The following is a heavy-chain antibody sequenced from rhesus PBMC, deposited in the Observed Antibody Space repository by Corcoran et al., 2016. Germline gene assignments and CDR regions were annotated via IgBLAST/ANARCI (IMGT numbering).Heavy chain of an antibody. J-gene: IGHJ2*01. Sequence: QVTLKESGPALVKPTQTLTLTCTFSGFSISPSGTGVGWIRQPPGKDLEWLASLYWNVSKYYSTSLKSRLTISKDTSKNQVVLTMTNMDPVDTATYYCARVQGYYNIWTGYYTGDWYFDLWGPGTPITISS. D-gene: IGHD3-3*01. CDR3: ARVQGYYNIWTGYYTGDWYFDL. CDR2: LYWNVSK. V-gene: IGHV2-95*01. CDR1: GFSISPSGTG.